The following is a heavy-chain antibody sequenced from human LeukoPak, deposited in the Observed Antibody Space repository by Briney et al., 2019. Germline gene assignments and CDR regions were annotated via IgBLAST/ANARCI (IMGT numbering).Heavy chain of an antibody. D-gene: IGHD1-1*01. CDR2: IGIDSGNT. J-gene: IGHJ4*02. Sequence: PGGSLRLSCTASGFPFIEYSMNWVRQAPGKGLEWISYIGIDSGNTKYADSMRGRFTISADKAKNSLYLQMNSLRVEDTAVYYCARDHNCAFDNWGQGTLVSVAS. CDR1: GFPFIEYS. V-gene: IGHV3-48*01. CDR3: ARDHNCAFDN.